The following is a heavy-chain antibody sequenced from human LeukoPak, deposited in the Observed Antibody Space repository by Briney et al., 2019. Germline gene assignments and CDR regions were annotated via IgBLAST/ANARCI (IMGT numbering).Heavy chain of an antibody. J-gene: IGHJ4*02. CDR3: ARMGEVFWSGYKYRDY. CDR2: ISYDGSNK. D-gene: IGHD3-3*01. Sequence: GRSLRLSCPASGFTFSSYAMHWVRQAPGKGLEWVAVISYDGSNKYYADSVKGRFTISRDNSKNTLYLQMNSLRAEDTAVYYCARMGEVFWSGYKYRDYWGQGTLVTVSS. CDR1: GFTFSSYA. V-gene: IGHV3-30-3*01.